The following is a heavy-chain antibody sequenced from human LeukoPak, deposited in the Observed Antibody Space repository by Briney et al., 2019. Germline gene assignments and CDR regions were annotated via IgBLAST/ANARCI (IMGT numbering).Heavy chain of an antibody. V-gene: IGHV4-34*01. CDR3: ARRGDDFWSQAYYMDV. CDR2: INHSGST. J-gene: IGHJ6*03. Sequence: NPSETLSLTCTVSGGSISSYYWSWIRQPPGKGLEWIGEINHSGSTNYNPSLKSRLTISVDTSNNQFSLNLTSVTAADTAVYYCARRGDDFWSQAYYMDVWGKGTTVTVSS. CDR1: GGSISSYY. D-gene: IGHD3-3*01.